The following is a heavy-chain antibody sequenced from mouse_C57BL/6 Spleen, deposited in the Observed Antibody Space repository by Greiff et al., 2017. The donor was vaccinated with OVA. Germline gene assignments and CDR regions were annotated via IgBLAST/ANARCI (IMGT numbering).Heavy chain of an antibody. CDR3: ASQHYYGSAWFAY. V-gene: IGHV1-82*01. J-gene: IGHJ3*01. CDR2: IYPGDGDT. Sequence: VQLQQSGPELVKPGASVKISCKASGYAFSSSWMNWVKQRPGKGLEWIGRIYPGDGDTNYNGKFKGKATLTADKSSSTAYMQLSSLTSEDSAVDFCASQHYYGSAWFAYWGQGTLVTVSA. D-gene: IGHD1-1*01. CDR1: GYAFSSSW.